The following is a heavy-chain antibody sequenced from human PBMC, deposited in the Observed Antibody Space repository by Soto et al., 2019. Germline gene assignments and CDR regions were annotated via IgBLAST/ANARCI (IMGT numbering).Heavy chain of an antibody. CDR3: ARGERYSSSSDLTY. J-gene: IGHJ4*02. V-gene: IGHV1-18*01. CDR2: ISAYSGDT. D-gene: IGHD6-6*01. CDR1: GYTFTNFG. Sequence: QVQLVQSGAEVKESGASVKVSCKPSGYTFTNFGVNWVRQAPGQGLEWMGWISAYSGDTRYAQNFQGRVTMTTDTSTSTAYMELRSLTFDDTAVYYCARGERYSSSSDLTYWGQGTLVTVST.